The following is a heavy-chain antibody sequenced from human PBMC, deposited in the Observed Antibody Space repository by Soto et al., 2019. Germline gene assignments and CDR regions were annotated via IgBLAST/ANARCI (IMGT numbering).Heavy chain of an antibody. CDR1: GFTFSSYG. CDR2: ISYDGSNK. J-gene: IGHJ3*02. Sequence: QVQLVESGGGVVQPGRSLRLSCAASGFTFSSYGMHWVRPAPGKGLEWVAVISYDGSNKYYADSVKGQFTISRDNSKNTLYLQMNSLRSEDTAVYYCAKAGVSMPYAFDIWGQGTMVTVSS. CDR3: AKAGVSMPYAFDI. V-gene: IGHV3-30*18. D-gene: IGHD2-2*01.